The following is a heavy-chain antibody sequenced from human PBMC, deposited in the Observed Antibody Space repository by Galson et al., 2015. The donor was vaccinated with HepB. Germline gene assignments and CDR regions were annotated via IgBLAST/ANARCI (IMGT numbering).Heavy chain of an antibody. V-gene: IGHV3-23*01. CDR1: GFTFSSYG. CDR2: ISGSGGTI. CDR3: ASHADPLVAKRGHY. J-gene: IGHJ4*02. Sequence: SLRLSCAASGFTFSSYGMNWVRQAPGKGLEWASSISGSGGTIYYADSVKGRFTISRDNSKNTLYLQMNSLRAEDTAVYYCASHADPLVAKRGHYWGQGTLVTVSS. D-gene: IGHD3-10*01.